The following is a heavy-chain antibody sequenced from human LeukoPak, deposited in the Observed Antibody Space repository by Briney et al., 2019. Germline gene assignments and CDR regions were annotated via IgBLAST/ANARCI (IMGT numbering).Heavy chain of an antibody. J-gene: IGHJ6*02. V-gene: IGHV3-7*01. Sequence: PGESLRLSCAASGFTFSSYCMSWVRQPPGPGLDWEDNIKQDRSEKYYVDSVKGRCTISRDNAKNSLYLQMNSLRAEDTAVYYCARWDYGMDVWGQGTTVTVSS. CDR3: ARWDYGMDV. CDR1: GFTFSSYC. CDR2: IKQDRSEK.